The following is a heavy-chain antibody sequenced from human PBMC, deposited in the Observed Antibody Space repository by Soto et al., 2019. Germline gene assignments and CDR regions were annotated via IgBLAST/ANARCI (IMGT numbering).Heavy chain of an antibody. J-gene: IGHJ6*02. CDR1: GGTFSSYA. V-gene: IGHV1-69*13. Sequence: SVKVSCKASGGTFSSYAISWVRQAPGQGLEWMGGIIPIFGTANYAQKFQGRVTITADESTSTAYMELSSLRSEDTAVYYCARANRIYDILTGYRYYYYGMDVWGQGTTVTVSS. CDR3: ARANRIYDILTGYRYYYYGMDV. D-gene: IGHD3-9*01. CDR2: IIPIFGTA.